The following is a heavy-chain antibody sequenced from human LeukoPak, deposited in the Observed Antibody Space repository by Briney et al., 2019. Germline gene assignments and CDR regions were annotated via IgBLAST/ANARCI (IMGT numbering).Heavy chain of an antibody. Sequence: SQTLSLTCTVSGGSISSGGYYWSWIRQPPGKGLEWIGYIYHSGSTYYNPSLKSRVTISVDRSKNQFSLKLSSVTAADTAVYYCARGGYSSSWHPYYFDYWGQGTLVTVSS. CDR3: ARGGYSSSWHPYYFDY. J-gene: IGHJ4*02. D-gene: IGHD6-13*01. V-gene: IGHV4-30-2*01. CDR2: IYHSGST. CDR1: GGSISSGGYY.